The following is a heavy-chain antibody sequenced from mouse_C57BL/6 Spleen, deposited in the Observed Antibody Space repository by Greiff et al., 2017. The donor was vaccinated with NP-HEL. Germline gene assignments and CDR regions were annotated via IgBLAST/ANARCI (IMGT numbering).Heavy chain of an antibody. CDR3: ARVGSYPDY. Sequence: VQLQQPGAELVRPGPSVKLSCKASGYTFTSYWMNWVKQRPGQGLAWIGVIDPSGSYTKYNQKFKSKATMTVDTSSSTAYMQSSSLASEDAADYYCARVGSYPDYWGQGTTLTVSS. J-gene: IGHJ2*01. D-gene: IGHD1-3*01. CDR1: GYTFTSYW. V-gene: IGHV1-59*01. CDR2: IDPSGSYT.